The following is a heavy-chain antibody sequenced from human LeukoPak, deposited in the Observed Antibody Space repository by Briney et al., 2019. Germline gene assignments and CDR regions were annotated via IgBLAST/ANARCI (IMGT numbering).Heavy chain of an antibody. J-gene: IGHJ6*03. V-gene: IGHV1-18*01. Sequence: ASVTVSCKASGYTFISYGISWVRQAPGQGLEWMGWISAYNGNTNYAQKLQGRVTMTPDTSTSTAYMELRSLRFDDTAVYYCARARRPMTTVRYYYMDVWGKGTTVTVSS. CDR3: ARARRPMTTVRYYYMDV. CDR1: GYTFISYG. CDR2: ISAYNGNT. D-gene: IGHD4-11*01.